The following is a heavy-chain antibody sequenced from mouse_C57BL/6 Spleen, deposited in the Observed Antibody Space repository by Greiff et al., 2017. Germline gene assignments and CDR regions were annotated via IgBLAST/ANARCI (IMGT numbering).Heavy chain of an antibody. V-gene: IGHV2-2*01. CDR1: GFSLTSYG. CDR2: IWSGGST. D-gene: IGHD1-1*01. J-gene: IGHJ1*03. CDR3: ARGSFITTVVANWYFDV. Sequence: VQLQQSGPGLVQPSQSLSITCTVSGFSLTSYGVHWVRQSPGKGLEWLGVIWSGGSTDYNAAFISRLSISKDNSKSQVFFKMNSLQADDTAIYYCARGSFITTVVANWYFDVWGTGTTVTVSS.